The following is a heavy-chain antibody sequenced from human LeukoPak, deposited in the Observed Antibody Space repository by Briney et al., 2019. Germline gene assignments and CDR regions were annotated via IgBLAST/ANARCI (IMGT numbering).Heavy chain of an antibody. D-gene: IGHD3-22*01. J-gene: IGHJ4*02. CDR3: ARQVGFCSDSTCYFDY. CDR1: GFPFSSYV. V-gene: IGHV3-23*01. Sequence: PGGSLRLSCAASGFPFSSYVMRWVRQGPAKGLQWVSAISGSGDSTDYADSVKGRFTISRDNSKNILFLQMSSLRADDTAIYYCARQVGFCSDSTCYFDYWGQGALVTVSS. CDR2: ISGSGDST.